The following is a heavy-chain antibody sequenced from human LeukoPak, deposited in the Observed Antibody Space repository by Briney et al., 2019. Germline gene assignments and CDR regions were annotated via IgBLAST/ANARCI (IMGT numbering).Heavy chain of an antibody. D-gene: IGHD4-23*01. V-gene: IGHV3-33*01. CDR1: GFTFTSYG. CDR2: IWNDGGNK. CDR3: ARGNGHMFGYSDN. Sequence: GRSLRLSCAASGFTFTSYGMHWVRQAPGKGLEWVAVIWNDGGNKHYLDSVKGRFTISRDNSKNTLYLQMDSLRAEDTAVYYCARGNGHMFGYSDNWGQGTLVTVYS. J-gene: IGHJ4*02.